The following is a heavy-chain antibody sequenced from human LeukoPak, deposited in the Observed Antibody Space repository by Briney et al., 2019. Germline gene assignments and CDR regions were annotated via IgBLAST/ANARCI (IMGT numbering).Heavy chain of an antibody. CDR2: IIPILGIA. D-gene: IGHD2-2*01. CDR1: GGTFSSYA. J-gene: IGHJ5*02. V-gene: IGHV1-69*04. Sequence: SVKVSCKASGGTFSSYAISWVRQAPGQGLEWMGRIIPILGIANYAQKFQGRVTITADKSTSTAYMELGSLRSEDTAMYYCARVYCSRTSCYNWFDPWGQGTLVTVSS. CDR3: ARVYCSRTSCYNWFDP.